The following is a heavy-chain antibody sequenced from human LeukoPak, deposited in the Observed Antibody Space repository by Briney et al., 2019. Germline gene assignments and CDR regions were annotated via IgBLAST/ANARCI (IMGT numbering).Heavy chain of an antibody. CDR2: IIPILGIA. CDR3: ARGGYYDFWSGYQP. J-gene: IGHJ3*01. D-gene: IGHD3-3*01. Sequence: SVKVSCKASGGTFSSYAISWVRQAPGQGLEWMGRIIPILGIANYAQKFQGRVTITADKSTSTAYMELSSLRSEDTAVYYCARGGYYDFWSGYQPWGQGTMVTVSS. V-gene: IGHV1-69*04. CDR1: GGTFSSYA.